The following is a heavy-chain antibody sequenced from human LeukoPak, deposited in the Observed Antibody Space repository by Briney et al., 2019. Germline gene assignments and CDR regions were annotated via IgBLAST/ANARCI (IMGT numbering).Heavy chain of an antibody. CDR1: GFTFSNYG. D-gene: IGHD5-12*01. CDR2: IWYDGSNK. CDR3: ARDSATIEAADAFDI. Sequence: GGSLRLSCAASGFTFSNYGMHWVRQAPGKGLEWVAVIWYDGSNKYYADSVKGRFTISRDNSKNTLYLQMNSLRAEDTAVYYCARDSATIEAADAFDIWGQGTMVTVSS. J-gene: IGHJ3*02. V-gene: IGHV3-33*01.